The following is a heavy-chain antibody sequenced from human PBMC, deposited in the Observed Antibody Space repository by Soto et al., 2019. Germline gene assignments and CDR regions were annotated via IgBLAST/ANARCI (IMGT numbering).Heavy chain of an antibody. CDR1: GYTFTSYA. D-gene: IGHD1-26*01. CDR3: VALLR. J-gene: IGHJ1*01. V-gene: IGHV1-8*01. Sequence: QVHLVQSGAEVKKPGASVKVSCKASGYTFTSYAINWVRQAAGQGLEWMGDISPSSGNTGCAQKFQGRVALTRATSTSTARMELSGLISEDTAVYYCVALLRWGKGTLVTFSS. CDR2: ISPSSGNT.